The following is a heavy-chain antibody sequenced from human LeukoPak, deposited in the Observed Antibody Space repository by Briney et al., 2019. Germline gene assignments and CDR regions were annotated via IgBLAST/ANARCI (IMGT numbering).Heavy chain of an antibody. V-gene: IGHV1-69*13. Sequence: ASVKVSCKASGGTFSSYAISWVRQAPGQGLEWMGGIIPIFGTANYAQKFRGRVTITADESTSTAYMELSGLRSEDTAVYYCARGYCSSTSCYSTAFDIWGQGTMVTVSS. CDR2: IIPIFGTA. CDR3: ARGYCSSTSCYSTAFDI. CDR1: GGTFSSYA. J-gene: IGHJ3*02. D-gene: IGHD2-2*02.